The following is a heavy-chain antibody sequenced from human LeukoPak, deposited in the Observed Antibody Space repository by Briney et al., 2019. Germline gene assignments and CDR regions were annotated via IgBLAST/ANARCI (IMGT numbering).Heavy chain of an antibody. Sequence: SETLSLTCTVSGGSVSSGSYYWSWIRQPPGKGLEWIGYIYYSGSTNYNPSLKSRVTISVDTSKNQFSLKLSSVTAADTAVYYCARDTHGAYCGGDCSWGQGTLVTVSS. D-gene: IGHD2-21*02. V-gene: IGHV4-61*01. CDR1: GGSVSSGSYY. CDR3: ARDTHGAYCGGDCS. J-gene: IGHJ5*02. CDR2: IYYSGST.